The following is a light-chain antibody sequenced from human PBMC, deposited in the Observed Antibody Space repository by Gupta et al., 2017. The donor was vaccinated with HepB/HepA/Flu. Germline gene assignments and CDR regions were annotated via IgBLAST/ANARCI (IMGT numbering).Light chain of an antibody. CDR1: QSISSY. V-gene: IGKV1-39*01. J-gene: IGKJ1*01. CDR2: AAS. CDR3: LQSDSTPVT. Sequence: DIQMTQSPSSLSASVGDRVPITFRASQSISSYLNWYQQKPGKAPKLLIYAASSWQSGVPSRFSGSGSGTDFTLTISRLQPEDFATYYCLQSDSTPVTFGQGTKVEIK.